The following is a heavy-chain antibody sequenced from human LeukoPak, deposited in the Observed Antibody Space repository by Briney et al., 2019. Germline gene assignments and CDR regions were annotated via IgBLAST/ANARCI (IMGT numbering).Heavy chain of an antibody. D-gene: IGHD2/OR15-2a*01. J-gene: IGHJ5*02. CDR2: INSDGSTT. V-gene: IGHV3-74*01. CDR1: GFNFNNYW. CDR3: ASLSQYPSAWFDP. Sequence: GGSLRLSCAASGFNFNNYWMHWVRQTPGKGLEWVSRINSDGSTTTYADSVKGRFTISRDNTKNMLYLQMNSLTAEGTAMYYCASLSQYPSAWFDPWGQGTLVTVSS.